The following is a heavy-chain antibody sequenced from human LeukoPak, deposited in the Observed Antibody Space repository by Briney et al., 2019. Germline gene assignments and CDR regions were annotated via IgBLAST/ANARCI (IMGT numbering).Heavy chain of an antibody. D-gene: IGHD3-10*01. CDR1: GFTFSSYS. Sequence: GGSLRLSCAASGFTFSSYSMNWVRQAPGKGLEWVSYISSSSSTIYYADSVKGRFTISRDNAKNSLYLQMNSLRAEDTAVYYCLVTMVRGAVDYWGQGTLVTVSS. J-gene: IGHJ4*02. CDR2: ISSSSSTI. V-gene: IGHV3-48*04. CDR3: LVTMVRGAVDY.